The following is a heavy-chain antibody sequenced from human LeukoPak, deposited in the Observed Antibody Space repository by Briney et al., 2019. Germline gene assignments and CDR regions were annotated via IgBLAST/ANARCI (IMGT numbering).Heavy chain of an antibody. Sequence: SETLSLTCTVSGVSVSSYYWSWIRQPPGKGLEWIGHVYYNGSTKYNPSLRSRVTISVDTSKNQFSLKLSSVTAADTAVYYCARSSSGYYWRGDYWGQGTLVTVSS. CDR2: VYYNGST. V-gene: IGHV4-59*02. D-gene: IGHD3-22*01. CDR3: ARSSSGYYWRGDY. CDR1: GVSVSSYY. J-gene: IGHJ4*02.